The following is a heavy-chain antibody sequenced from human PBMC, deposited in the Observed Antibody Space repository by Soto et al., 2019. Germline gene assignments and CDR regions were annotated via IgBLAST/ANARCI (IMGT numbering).Heavy chain of an antibody. CDR1: GDTISRSSAA. D-gene: IGHD2-2*01. V-gene: IGHV6-1*01. CDR2: TYYRSNWST. J-gene: IGHJ4*02. Sequence: PSQTLSLTCDISGDTISRSSAAWIWIRQSPARGLEWLGRTYYRSNWSTDYAVSVKSRITINADTSKNQISLQLNSVTPDDTAVYYCERGCASTECYPPFHYWGRGTLVTVSS. CDR3: ERGCASTECYPPFHY.